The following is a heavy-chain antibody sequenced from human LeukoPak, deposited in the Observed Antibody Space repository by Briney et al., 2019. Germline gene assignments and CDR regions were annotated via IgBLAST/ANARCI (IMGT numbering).Heavy chain of an antibody. Sequence: SETLSLTCTVSGGSISSGDYYWSWIRQPPGKCLEWIGYIYYSGSTYYNPSLKSRVTISVDTSKNQFSLKLSSVTAADTAVYYCARGDFWSGYVPSWFDPWGQGTLVTVSS. CDR3: ARGDFWSGYVPSWFDP. J-gene: IGHJ5*02. CDR2: IYYSGST. D-gene: IGHD3-3*01. V-gene: IGHV4-30-4*08. CDR1: GGSISSGDYY.